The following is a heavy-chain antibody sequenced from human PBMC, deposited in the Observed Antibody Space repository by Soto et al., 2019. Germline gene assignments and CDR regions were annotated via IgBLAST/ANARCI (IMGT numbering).Heavy chain of an antibody. V-gene: IGHV3-23*01. Sequence: LRXSCAAPGFAFSTYAITWVRQAPVKGLEWVSTISRSGGSTYYADSVKGRFTISRDNSKNTLYLQINSLRAEDTAGYYCAKDLNGDNGLGGLHIWGRGTTVTVSS. D-gene: IGHD4-17*01. J-gene: IGHJ3*02. CDR2: ISRSGGST. CDR1: GFAFSTYA. CDR3: AKDLNGDNGLGGLHI.